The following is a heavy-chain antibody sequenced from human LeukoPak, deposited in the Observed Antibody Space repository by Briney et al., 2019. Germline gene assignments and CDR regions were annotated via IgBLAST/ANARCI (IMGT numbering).Heavy chain of an antibody. CDR3: ARGFTIFGVVNDAFDI. J-gene: IGHJ3*02. CDR1: GFTFSNYW. V-gene: IGHV3-74*01. CDR2: INSDGSST. D-gene: IGHD3-3*01. Sequence: GGSLRLSCAASGFTFSNYWIHWVRQAPGKGLVWVSRINSDGSSTSYADSVKGRFTISRDNAKNTLYLQMNSLRAGDTAVYYCARGFTIFGVVNDAFDIWGQGTMVTVSS.